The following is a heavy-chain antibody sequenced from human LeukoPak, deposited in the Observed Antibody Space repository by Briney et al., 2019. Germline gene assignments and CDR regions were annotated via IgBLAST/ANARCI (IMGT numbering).Heavy chain of an antibody. Sequence: GGSLRLSCASSGCSVSSCARSWVRQAPGKWLEWVSAISGSGGSTYYADSVKGRFTISRDNSKNTLYLQMNSLRAEDTAVYYCAKDQPAFLAAAGTAFDYWGPGILATVPP. CDR2: ISGSGGST. D-gene: IGHD6-13*01. J-gene: IGHJ4*02. CDR3: AKDQPAFLAAAGTAFDY. V-gene: IGHV3-23*01. CDR1: GCSVSSCA.